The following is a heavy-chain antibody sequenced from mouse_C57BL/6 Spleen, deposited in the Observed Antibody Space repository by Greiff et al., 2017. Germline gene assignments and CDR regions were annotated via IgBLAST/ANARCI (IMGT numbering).Heavy chain of an antibody. D-gene: IGHD2-1*01. CDR1: GYTFTSYW. Sequence: QVQLQQPGAELVRPGTSVKLSCKASGYTFTSYWMHWVKQRPGQGLEWIGVIDPSDSYTNYNQKFKGKATLTVDTSSSTAYMQLSSLTSEDSAVYYGARGGKYEYFDVWGTGTTVTVSS. CDR3: ARGGKYEYFDV. CDR2: IDPSDSYT. V-gene: IGHV1-59*01. J-gene: IGHJ1*03.